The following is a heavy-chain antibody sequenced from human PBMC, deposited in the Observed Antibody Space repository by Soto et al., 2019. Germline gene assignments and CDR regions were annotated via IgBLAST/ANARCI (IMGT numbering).Heavy chain of an antibody. Sequence: GGSLRLSCAASGFTFSSYAMSWVRQAPGKGLEWVSAISGSGGSTYYADSVKGRFTISRDNSKNTLYLQMNSLRAEDTAVDYCANSSTTGYRAFDIWGQGTMVTVSS. CDR3: ANSSTTGYRAFDI. V-gene: IGHV3-23*01. CDR2: ISGSGGST. J-gene: IGHJ3*02. D-gene: IGHD1-1*01. CDR1: GFTFSSYA.